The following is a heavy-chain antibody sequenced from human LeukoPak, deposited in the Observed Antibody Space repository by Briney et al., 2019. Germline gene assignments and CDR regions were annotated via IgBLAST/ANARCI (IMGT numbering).Heavy chain of an antibody. J-gene: IGHJ4*02. V-gene: IGHV3-74*01. CDR2: IKSDGSST. CDR1: GFTFSNYW. Sequence: PGGSLRLSCAASGFTFSNYWMHWVRQAPGKGLVWVSRIKSDGSSTIYADSVKGRFTISRDNAKNTLSLQMNSLRAEDTAVYYCARVWCSSTSCYTSPPDYWGQGTLVTVSP. CDR3: ARVWCSSTSCYTSPPDY. D-gene: IGHD2-2*02.